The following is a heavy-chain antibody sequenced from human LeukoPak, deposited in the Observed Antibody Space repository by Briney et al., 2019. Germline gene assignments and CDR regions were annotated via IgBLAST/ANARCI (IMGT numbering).Heavy chain of an antibody. Sequence: ASVKVSCKASGYTFTGYYMHWVRQAPGQGLEWMGWINPNRGDTNYAQNFQGRVTMTRDTSISTAYLELSRLRSDDTAVYYCARADCSGGSCYQAADYWGQGTLVTVSS. CDR3: ARADCSGGSCYQAADY. CDR2: INPNRGDT. J-gene: IGHJ4*02. D-gene: IGHD2-15*01. V-gene: IGHV1-2*02. CDR1: GYTFTGYY.